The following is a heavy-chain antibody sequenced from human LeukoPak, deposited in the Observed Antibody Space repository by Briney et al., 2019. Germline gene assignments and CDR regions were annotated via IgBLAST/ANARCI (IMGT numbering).Heavy chain of an antibody. CDR3: ARDNYYGSGSYYGDYYYMDV. CDR1: GYTFTGYY. D-gene: IGHD3-10*01. Sequence: ASVKVSCKASGYTFTGYYMHWVRQAPGQGLEWMGWINPNSGGTNYAQKFQGRVTMTRDTSISTAYMELSRLRSDDTAVYYCARDNYYGSGSYYGDYYYMDVWGKGTTVTVSS. J-gene: IGHJ6*03. CDR2: INPNSGGT. V-gene: IGHV1-2*02.